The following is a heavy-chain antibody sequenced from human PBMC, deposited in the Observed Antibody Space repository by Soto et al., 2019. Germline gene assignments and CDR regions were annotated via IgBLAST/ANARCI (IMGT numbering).Heavy chain of an antibody. CDR2: ISWNSVTI. J-gene: IGHJ5*02. CDR3: VRSSGSQPRAGWFDP. V-gene: IGHV3-9*01. D-gene: IGHD1-26*01. Sequence: EVQLVESGGGLAQPGWSRRLSCAASGFNFDDHAMHWVRQTPGKGLEWVSGISWNSVTINYADSIKGRFTISRENAKRTLYLQMINLRPADTAMYFCVRSSGSQPRAGWFDPWGQGTLVTVS. CDR1: GFNFDDHA.